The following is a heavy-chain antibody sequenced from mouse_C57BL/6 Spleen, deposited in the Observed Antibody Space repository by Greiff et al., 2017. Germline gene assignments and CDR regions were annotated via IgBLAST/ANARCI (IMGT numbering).Heavy chain of an antibody. CDR2: IDPSDSYT. V-gene: IGHV1-69*01. Sequence: QVQLQQPGAELVMPGASVKLSCKASGYTFTSYWMHWVKQRPGQGLEWIGEIDPSDSYTNYNQKFKGKSTLTVDKSSRTAYMQLSSLTSEDSAVYYCARGDYYGSSSMDYWGQGTSVTVSS. CDR3: ARGDYYGSSSMDY. J-gene: IGHJ4*01. CDR1: GYTFTSYW. D-gene: IGHD1-1*01.